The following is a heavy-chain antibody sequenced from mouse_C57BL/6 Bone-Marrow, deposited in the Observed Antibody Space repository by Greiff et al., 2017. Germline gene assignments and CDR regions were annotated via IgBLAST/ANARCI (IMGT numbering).Heavy chain of an antibody. D-gene: IGHD1-1*01. Sequence: LQQSGAELVRPGASVKMSCKASGYTFTSYNMYWVKPTPRQGLEWIGAIYPGNGDTSYNQKFKGKATLTVDNSASTAYMQLISLTSVDSAVYFCAIPKESLLLNAMDYWGQGTSVTVSS. CDR2: IYPGNGDT. V-gene: IGHV1-12*01. CDR3: AIPKESLLLNAMDY. CDR1: GYTFTSYN. J-gene: IGHJ4*01.